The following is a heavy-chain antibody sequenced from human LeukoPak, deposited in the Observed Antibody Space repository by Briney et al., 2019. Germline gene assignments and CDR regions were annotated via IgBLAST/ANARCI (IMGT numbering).Heavy chain of an antibody. J-gene: IGHJ6*02. Sequence: SVKVSCKASGGTFSSYAISWVRQAPGQGLEWMGRIIPILGIANYAQKFQGSVTITADKSTSTAYMELSSLRSEDTAVYYCARRCSSTSCYSYYGMDVWGQGTTVTLSS. CDR3: ARRCSSTSCYSYYGMDV. CDR2: IIPILGIA. V-gene: IGHV1-69*04. D-gene: IGHD2-2*01. CDR1: GGTFSSYA.